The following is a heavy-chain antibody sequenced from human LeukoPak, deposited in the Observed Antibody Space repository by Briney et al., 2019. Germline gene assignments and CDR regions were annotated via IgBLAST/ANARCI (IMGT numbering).Heavy chain of an antibody. CDR2: LYYSGAA. CDR1: GDSISNYY. V-gene: IGHV4-59*08. CDR3: ARLGKTYYMDV. J-gene: IGHJ6*03. D-gene: IGHD1/OR15-1a*01. Sequence: PSETLSLTCTVSGDSISNYYWTWIRQTPGKGLEWIGNLYYSGAADYNPSLKTRVTTSVDTSKDQFSLSLRSSTAADTAVYFCARLGKTYYMDVWGTGTTVTVSS.